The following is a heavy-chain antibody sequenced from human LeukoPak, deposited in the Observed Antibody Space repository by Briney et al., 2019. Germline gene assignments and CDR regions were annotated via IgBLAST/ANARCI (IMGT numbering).Heavy chain of an antibody. CDR3: ARSPRIAVAGKGYFDY. J-gene: IGHJ4*02. V-gene: IGHV3-23*01. D-gene: IGHD6-13*01. CDR2: ISGSGGST. CDR1: GFTFSSYA. Sequence: PGGSLRLSCAASGFTFSSYAMSWVRQAPGKGLEWVSAISGSGGSTYYADSVKGRFTISRDNSKNTLYLQMNSLRAEDTAVYYCARSPRIAVAGKGYFDYWGQGTLVTVSS.